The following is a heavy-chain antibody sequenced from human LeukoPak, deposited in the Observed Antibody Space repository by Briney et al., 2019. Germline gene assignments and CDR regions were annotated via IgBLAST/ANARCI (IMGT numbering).Heavy chain of an antibody. CDR1: GFTFSSYG. CDR3: ARAFGDNVSSAPLIDY. CDR2: IWYDGRKK. D-gene: IGHD2-21*02. Sequence: GRSLRLSCAASGFTFSSYGMLWVRQAPGKGLEWVAVIWYDGRKKYFPDYVKGRFTISRDTSKNTLYLQMNSLRAEDTAMYYCARAFGDNVSSAPLIDYWGQGTLVTVSS. J-gene: IGHJ4*02. V-gene: IGHV3-33*01.